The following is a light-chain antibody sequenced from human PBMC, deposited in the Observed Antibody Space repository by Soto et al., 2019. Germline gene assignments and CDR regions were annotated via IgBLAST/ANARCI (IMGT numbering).Light chain of an antibody. J-gene: IGKJ1*01. CDR2: GVS. Sequence: AIQMTQSPSSLSASVGDRVTITCRASQGIRSDLGWYQQRPGEAPKLLIYGVSSLQSGVPSRFSGSGSGTDFTLTISSLQPEDFATYYCLQDYDYPPTFGQGTKVEI. V-gene: IGKV1-6*01. CDR3: LQDYDYPPT. CDR1: QGIRSD.